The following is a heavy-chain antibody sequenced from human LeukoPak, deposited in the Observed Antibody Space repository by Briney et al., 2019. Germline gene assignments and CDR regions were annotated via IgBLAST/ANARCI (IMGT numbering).Heavy chain of an antibody. CDR2: INHSGST. Sequence: SETLSLTCAVYGGSFSGYYWSWIRQPPGKGLEWIGEINHSGSTNYNPSLKRRVTISVDTSKNQFSLKLSSVTAADTAVYYCARGLLWSKAAFDYWGQGTLVTVSS. V-gene: IGHV4-34*01. CDR3: ARGLLWSKAAFDY. CDR1: GGSFSGYY. D-gene: IGHD5-18*01. J-gene: IGHJ4*02.